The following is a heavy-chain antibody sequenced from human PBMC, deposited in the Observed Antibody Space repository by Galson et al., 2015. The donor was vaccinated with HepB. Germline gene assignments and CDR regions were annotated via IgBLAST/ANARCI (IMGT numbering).Heavy chain of an antibody. Sequence: SLRLSCAASGFTVSSNYMSWVRQAPGKGLEWVSVIYSGGSTYYADSVKGRFTISRDNSKNTLYLQMNSLRAEDTAVYYCARDYYDSSGYYYYYYGMDVWGQGTTVTVSS. CDR1: GFTVSSNY. V-gene: IGHV3-53*01. CDR3: ARDYYDSSGYYYYYYGMDV. J-gene: IGHJ6*02. CDR2: IYSGGST. D-gene: IGHD3-22*01.